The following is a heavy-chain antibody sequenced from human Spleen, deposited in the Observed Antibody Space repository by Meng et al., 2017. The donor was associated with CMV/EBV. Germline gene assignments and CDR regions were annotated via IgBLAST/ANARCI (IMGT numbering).Heavy chain of an antibody. J-gene: IGHJ6*02. CDR3: VRDRESELEYYYYGMDV. CDR1: GFTFRNHW. V-gene: IGHV3-7*01. Sequence: GGSLRLSCATSGFTFRNHWMSWVRQVPGKGLEWVANIKPDASEKYYLDSVKGRFTISRDNAKNSLYLQMNSLRAEDTGTYYCVRDRESELEYYYYGMDVWGQGTTVTVSS. D-gene: IGHD3-3*01. CDR2: IKPDASEK.